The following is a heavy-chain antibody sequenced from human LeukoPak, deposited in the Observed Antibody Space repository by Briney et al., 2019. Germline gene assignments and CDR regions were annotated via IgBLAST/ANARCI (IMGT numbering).Heavy chain of an antibody. Sequence: PGGSLRLSCAASGFTFSSYAMSWVRQAPGKGLEWVSAISGSGGSTYYADSVKGRFTVSRDNSKNTLYLQMNSLRAEDTAVYYCAKDSGDCYDSSGYYYLDYWGQGTLVTVSS. J-gene: IGHJ4*02. V-gene: IGHV3-23*01. CDR3: AKDSGDCYDSSGYYYLDY. D-gene: IGHD3-22*01. CDR1: GFTFSSYA. CDR2: ISGSGGST.